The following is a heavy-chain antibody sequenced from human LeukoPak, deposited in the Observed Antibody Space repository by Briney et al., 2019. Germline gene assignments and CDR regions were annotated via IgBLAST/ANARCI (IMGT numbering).Heavy chain of an antibody. CDR3: ARGGRWLRPPTGYFDL. V-gene: IGHV4-34*01. CDR2: INHSGST. J-gene: IGHJ2*01. CDR1: GGSFSGYY. D-gene: IGHD5-24*01. Sequence: SETLSLTXAVYGGSFSGYYWSWIRQPPGKGLEWIGEINHSGSTNYNPSLKSRVTISVDTSKNQFSLKLSSVTAADTAVYYCARGGRWLRPPTGYFDLWGRGTLVTVSS.